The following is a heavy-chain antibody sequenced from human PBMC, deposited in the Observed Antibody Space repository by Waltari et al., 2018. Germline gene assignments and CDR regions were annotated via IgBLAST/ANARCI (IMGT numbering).Heavy chain of an antibody. J-gene: IGHJ1*01. V-gene: IGHV3-74*01. Sequence: EVQLVESGGGLVQPGGSLRLSCVVSEFPFNWMLWVRQVPGPGLVWVDSNNTEGTRRGYSDSVDGRFTSSRDNAKNTLYLQMNSLRVEDTAVYFCAAPGGNDLEYLQHWGQCTLVTVSS. D-gene: IGHD5-12*01. CDR1: EFPFNW. CDR3: AAPGGNDLEYLQH. CDR2: NNTEGTRR.